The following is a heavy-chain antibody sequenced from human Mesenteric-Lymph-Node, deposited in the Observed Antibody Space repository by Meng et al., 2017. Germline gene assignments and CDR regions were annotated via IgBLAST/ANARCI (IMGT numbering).Heavy chain of an antibody. CDR3: ARHDGAATTNVAFDI. D-gene: IGHD5-24*01. CDR1: GFTFSCCS. J-gene: IGHJ3*02. V-gene: IGHV5-51*01. CDR2: MYPGDADT. Sequence: GGSLRLSCEASGFTFSCCSISWVRQMPGKGLKWMGIMYPGDADTRYSPSFQGQVTFSADKSTSTANLHWSSLKASDSGIYYCARHDGAATTNVAFDIWGQGTMVTVSS.